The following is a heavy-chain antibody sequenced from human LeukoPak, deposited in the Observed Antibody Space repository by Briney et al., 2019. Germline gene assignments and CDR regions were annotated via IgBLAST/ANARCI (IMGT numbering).Heavy chain of an antibody. CDR2: ITTSSSV. CDR1: GFTFSSYN. J-gene: IGHJ4*02. CDR3: ARRFDS. V-gene: IGHV3-48*01. Sequence: GGSLRLSSAASGFTFSSYNMNWVRQAPGKGLEWVSSITTSSSVFYADSVKGRFTISRDNAQNSLYLQMNSLRADDTAVYYCARRFDSWGRGTLVTVSS.